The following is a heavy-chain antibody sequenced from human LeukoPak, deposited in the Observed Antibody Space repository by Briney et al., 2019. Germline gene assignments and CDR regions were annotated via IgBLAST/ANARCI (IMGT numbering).Heavy chain of an antibody. V-gene: IGHV3-23*01. CDR1: GFTFSTYW. CDR2: ISGSGGST. D-gene: IGHD3-10*01. CDR3: AKGDYYGSGSQYYFDY. J-gene: IGHJ4*02. Sequence: GGSLRLSCAASGFTFSTYWMSWVRQAPGKGLEWVSAISGSGGSTYYADSVKGRFTISRDNSKNTLYLQMNSLRAEDTAVYYCAKGDYYGSGSQYYFDYWGQGTLVTVSS.